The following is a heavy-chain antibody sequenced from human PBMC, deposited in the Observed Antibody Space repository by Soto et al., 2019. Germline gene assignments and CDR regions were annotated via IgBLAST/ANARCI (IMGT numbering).Heavy chain of an antibody. Sequence: QITLKESGPTLVKPTQTLTLTCTFSGFSLSTSGVGVGWIRQPPGKALEWLALIYWNADNRYSLSLKSRLTITKDTATNQVVLTMTNMDPVDTATYYCAHSVNDSSGYYFPYAFDIWCQGTMVTVSS. D-gene: IGHD3-22*01. J-gene: IGHJ3*02. CDR2: IYWNADN. CDR3: AHSVNDSSGYYFPYAFDI. V-gene: IGHV2-5*01. CDR1: GFSLSTSGVG.